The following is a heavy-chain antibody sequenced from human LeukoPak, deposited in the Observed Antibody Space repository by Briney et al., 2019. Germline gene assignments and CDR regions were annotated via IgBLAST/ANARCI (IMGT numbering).Heavy chain of an antibody. J-gene: IGHJ4*02. CDR1: GYSISSGHY. Sequence: SETLSLTCTVSGYSISSGHYWAWIRHSPEKGLECIATMFHSGSTYYNPSLRSRATTSVDTSKNEFSLNLSSVTAADTAVYYCARAGTNLGDYDYWGQGTLVTVSS. CDR2: MFHSGST. D-gene: IGHD4-17*01. CDR3: ARAGTNLGDYDY. V-gene: IGHV4-38-2*02.